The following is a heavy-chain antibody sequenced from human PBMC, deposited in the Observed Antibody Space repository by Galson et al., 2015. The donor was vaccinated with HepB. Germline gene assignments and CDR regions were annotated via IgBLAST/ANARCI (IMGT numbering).Heavy chain of an antibody. D-gene: IGHD3-10*01. V-gene: IGHV3-30*04. CDR1: GFTFSTYA. Sequence: SLRLSCAASGFTFSTYAMHWVRQTPGRGLEWVALISYDGSNGYYGDSVKGRFSISRDNSKGALYLQMNSLRPEDTAVYYCARDFGTYGSGSYYTLYFDNWGQGALVTVSS. J-gene: IGHJ1*01. CDR3: ARDFGTYGSGSYYTLYFDN. CDR2: ISYDGSNG.